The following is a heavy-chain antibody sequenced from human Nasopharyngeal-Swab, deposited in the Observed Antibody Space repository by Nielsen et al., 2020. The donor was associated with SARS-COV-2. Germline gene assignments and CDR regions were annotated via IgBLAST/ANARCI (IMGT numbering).Heavy chain of an antibody. CDR1: GFTFSTYA. CDR2: IYSGGSST. D-gene: IGHD1-26*01. J-gene: IGHJ4*02. CDR3: AKDQGSYYDY. V-gene: IGHV3-23*03. Sequence: GGSLSLSCAASGFTFSTYAMCWVRHAPGKGLEWVSVIYSGGSSTYYADSVKGRFTISRDNSKNTLYLQMNSLRAEDTAVYYCAKDQGSYYDYWGQGTLVTVSS.